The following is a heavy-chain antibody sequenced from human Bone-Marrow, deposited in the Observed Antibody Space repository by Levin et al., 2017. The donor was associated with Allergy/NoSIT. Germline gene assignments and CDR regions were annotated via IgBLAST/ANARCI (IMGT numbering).Heavy chain of an antibody. V-gene: IGHV5-51*01. Sequence: GGSLRLSCKGSGYSFTNNWIGWVRQXXGKGLEWMGIIFPGDSDTRYSPSFQGRVTISVDKSVSTAYLQWTSLEASDTAIDYCATTSAAGALYYFDHWGQGTLVTVSS. J-gene: IGHJ4*02. CDR3: ATTSAAGALYYFDH. CDR1: GYSFTNNW. CDR2: IFPGDSDT. D-gene: IGHD6-13*01.